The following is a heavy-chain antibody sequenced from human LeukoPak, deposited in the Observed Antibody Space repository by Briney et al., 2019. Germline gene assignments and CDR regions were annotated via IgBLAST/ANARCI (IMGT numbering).Heavy chain of an antibody. J-gene: IGHJ4*02. Sequence: GGSLRLSCAASGFTFSSYAMSWVRQAPGKGLEWVSVIYSGGSTYYADSVKGRFTISRDNSKNTLYLQMNSLRAEDTAVYYCARDSGKKSSSSFDYWGQGTLVTVSS. CDR2: IYSGGST. CDR1: GFTFSSYA. V-gene: IGHV3-66*01. D-gene: IGHD6-6*01. CDR3: ARDSGKKSSSSFDY.